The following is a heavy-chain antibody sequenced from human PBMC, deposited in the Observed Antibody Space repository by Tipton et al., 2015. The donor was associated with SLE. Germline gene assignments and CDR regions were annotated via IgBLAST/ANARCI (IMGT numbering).Heavy chain of an antibody. Sequence: SLRLSCAASGFTFTSYAMSWVRQAPGQGLEWVSSISGSGASGSGADYADSVKGRFTISRDNSKNTLYLEMNSLRAEDTAVYYCAREHSSSWLRGFDYWGQGTLVTVSS. J-gene: IGHJ4*02. CDR2: ISGSGASGSGA. CDR1: GFTFTSYA. CDR3: AREHSSSWLRGFDY. D-gene: IGHD6-13*01. V-gene: IGHV3-23*01.